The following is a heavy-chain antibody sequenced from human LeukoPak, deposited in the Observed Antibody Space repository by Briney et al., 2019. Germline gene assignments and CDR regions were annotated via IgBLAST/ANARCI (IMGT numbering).Heavy chain of an antibody. J-gene: IGHJ4*02. V-gene: IGHV3-23*01. D-gene: IGHD6-19*01. CDR3: AKDPYSSPYYGPDY. Sequence: GESLTLFCAASGFTFSSYAMSWVRQARGKGLEWVSTINGSGDRKYYTDSVKGRFTISRVRPENTLYLQRNSLRADDTAVYYCAKDPYSSPYYGPDYLGQGTLVTVSS. CDR2: INGSGDRK. CDR1: GFTFSSYA.